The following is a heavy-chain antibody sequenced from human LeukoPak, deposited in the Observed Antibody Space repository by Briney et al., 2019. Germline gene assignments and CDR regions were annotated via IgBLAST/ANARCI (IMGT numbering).Heavy chain of an antibody. V-gene: IGHV1-46*01. CDR1: GYTFTSYG. Sequence: ASVKVSCKASGYTFTSYGISWVRQAPGQGLEWMGIINPSGGSTSYAQKFQGRVTMTRDTSTSTVYMELSSLRSEDTAVYYCARDRGGGAYCGGDCHPDYWGQGTLVTVSS. CDR3: ARDRGGGAYCGGDCHPDY. J-gene: IGHJ4*02. D-gene: IGHD2-21*02. CDR2: INPSGGST.